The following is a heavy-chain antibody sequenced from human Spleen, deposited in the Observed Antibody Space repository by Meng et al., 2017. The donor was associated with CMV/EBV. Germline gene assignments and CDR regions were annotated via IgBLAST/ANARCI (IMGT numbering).Heavy chain of an antibody. CDR2: IYYSGTT. Sequence: SGGAGNIRGYYWGWSRQTPGKGLDWIGSIYYSGTTYFNPSLKTRVTISIDTSKNEFYLKMSSVTAADAAVYFCARGRPLVGNWFDHWGQGTLVTVSS. J-gene: IGHJ5*02. V-gene: IGHV4-39*07. CDR1: GGAGNIRGYY. CDR3: ARGRPLVGNWFDH.